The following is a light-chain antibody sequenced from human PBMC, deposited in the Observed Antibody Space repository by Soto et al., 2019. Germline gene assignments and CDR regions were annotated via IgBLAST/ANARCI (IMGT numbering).Light chain of an antibody. CDR3: RYYTTKSSLI. CDR1: MRDVGAYNL. Sequence: QSVLTQPASVSGSPGQSITIACAGTMRDVGAYNLVSWYQQHPGRAPQLIIYEVRYRPSGISFRFSGSKSGNTASLTISGLQDEEEADYYCRYYTTKSSLIFGGGTKLTVL. J-gene: IGLJ2*01. V-gene: IGLV2-14*01. CDR2: EVR.